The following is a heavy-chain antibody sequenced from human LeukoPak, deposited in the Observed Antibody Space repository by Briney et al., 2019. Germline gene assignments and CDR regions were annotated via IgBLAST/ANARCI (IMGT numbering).Heavy chain of an antibody. CDR2: IYYSGST. CDR3: ARRAGYCSGGNCYNRGEFDY. D-gene: IGHD2-15*01. V-gene: IGHV4-59*01. CDR1: GGSISSYY. Sequence: SETLSLTCTVSGGSISSYYWSWIRQPPGKGLEWIGYIYYSGSTNYNPSLKSRVTISVDTSKNQFSLKLSSVTAADTAVYYCARRAGYCSGGNCYNRGEFDYWGQGTLVTVSS. J-gene: IGHJ4*02.